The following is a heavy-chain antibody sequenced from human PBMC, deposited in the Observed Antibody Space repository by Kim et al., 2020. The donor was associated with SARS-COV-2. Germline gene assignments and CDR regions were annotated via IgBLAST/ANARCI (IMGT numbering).Heavy chain of an antibody. D-gene: IGHD3-9*01. CDR1: GFTFTKYW. V-gene: IGHV3-7*01. CDR2: IKPDGSES. CDR3: VRDQEELRDIDPYYYIMDV. Sequence: GGSLRLSCAASGFTFTKYWMTWVRQAPGKGLEWVANIKPDGSESHYVDSVRGRFTITRDNPKNSLYLQMSNLRAEDAGVYYCVRDQEELRDIDPYYYIMDVWGQGTTVTVSS. J-gene: IGHJ6*02.